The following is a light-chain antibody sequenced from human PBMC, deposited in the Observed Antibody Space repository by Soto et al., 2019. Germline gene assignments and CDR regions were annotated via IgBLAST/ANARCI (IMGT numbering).Light chain of an antibody. V-gene: IGKV3D-20*02. CDR3: QQHNDWPT. CDR2: GAS. CDR1: QSVSGSY. J-gene: IGKJ5*01. Sequence: EIMFTQAPGTLSLSPGDRATLSCRASQSVSGSYLAWYQQKPGKAPRLLIYGASSTATGIPDRLSGSGSGTEFILTIRSVESEDFAIYYCQQHNDWPTFGQGTRLEIK.